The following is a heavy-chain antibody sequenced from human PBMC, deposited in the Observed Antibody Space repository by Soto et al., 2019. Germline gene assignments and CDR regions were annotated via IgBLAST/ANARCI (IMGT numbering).Heavy chain of an antibody. D-gene: IGHD6-6*01. V-gene: IGHV1-69-2*01. CDR2: IDPEDDET. Sequence: ASVKVSCKVSGYTFTDYYMYWVQQAPGKGLEWMGLIDPEDDETIYAEKFQGRVTITADTSTDTAYMELRSLTSEDTAVYYCATASSIGGRLWYFDLWGRAPMATVSS. CDR3: ATASSIGGRLWYFDL. CDR1: GYTFTDYY. J-gene: IGHJ2*01.